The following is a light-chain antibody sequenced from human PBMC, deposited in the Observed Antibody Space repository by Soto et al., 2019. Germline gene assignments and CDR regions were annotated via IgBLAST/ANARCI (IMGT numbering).Light chain of an antibody. V-gene: IGKV3-15*01. Sequence: EIVMTQSPATLSVSPGERATLSCRASQSVSSNLAWYQQKPGQAPRLLIYGASTRATGIPARFSGSGSGTXXXXXXXSLQSEDFAVYYCQQYNNWPPEYTFGQGTKLEIK. J-gene: IGKJ2*01. CDR2: GAS. CDR1: QSVSSN. CDR3: QQYNNWPPEYT.